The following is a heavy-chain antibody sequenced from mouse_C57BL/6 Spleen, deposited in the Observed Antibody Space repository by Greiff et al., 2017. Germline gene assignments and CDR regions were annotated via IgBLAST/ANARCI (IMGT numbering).Heavy chain of an antibody. CDR3: ARGSGGYYFDY. J-gene: IGHJ2*01. Sequence: VQLQESGPELVKPGASVKISCKASGYSFTGYYMNWVKQSPEKSLEWIGEINPSTGGTTYNQKFKAKATLTVDKSSSTAYMQLKSLTSEDSAVYYCARGSGGYYFDYWGQGTTLTVSS. CDR2: INPSTGGT. V-gene: IGHV1-42*01. CDR1: GYSFTGYY. D-gene: IGHD1-3*01.